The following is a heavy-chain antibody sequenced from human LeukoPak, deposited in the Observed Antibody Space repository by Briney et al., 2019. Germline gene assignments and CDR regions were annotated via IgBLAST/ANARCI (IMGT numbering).Heavy chain of an antibody. CDR1: GYTFTGYY. V-gene: IGHV1-2*02. D-gene: IGHD3-10*01. CDR3: ASTTTVVLGVIALGY. Sequence: ASVKVSCKASGYTFTGYYMHWVRQAPGQGLEWMGWINPNSGGTNYAQKFQGRVTMTRDTSISTAYMELSRLRSDDTAVYYCASTTTVVLGVIALGYWGQGTLVTVSS. CDR2: INPNSGGT. J-gene: IGHJ4*02.